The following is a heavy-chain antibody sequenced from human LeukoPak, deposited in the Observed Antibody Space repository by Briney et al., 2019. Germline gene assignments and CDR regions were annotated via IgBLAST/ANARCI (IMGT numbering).Heavy chain of an antibody. J-gene: IGHJ5*02. CDR3: ARDNGPAAMGSWFDP. D-gene: IGHD2-2*01. CDR1: GGSISSYY. CDR2: IYYSGST. V-gene: IGHV4-59*12. Sequence: PSETLSLTCTVSGGSISSYYWSWIRQPPGKGLEWIGYIYYSGSTNYNPSLKSRVTISVDTSKNQFSLKLSSVTAADTAVYYCARDNGPAAMGSWFDPWGQGTLVTVSS.